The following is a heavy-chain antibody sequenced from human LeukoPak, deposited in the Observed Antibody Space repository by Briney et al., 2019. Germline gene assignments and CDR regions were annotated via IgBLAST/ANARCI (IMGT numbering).Heavy chain of an antibody. D-gene: IGHD6-19*01. CDR1: GYTFSSYG. CDR3: ARVGSGWSSYYYYMDV. Sequence: GASVKVSCKASGYTFSSYGISWVRQAPGQGLEWMGWISASSGNTNYAQKLQGRVTMTTDTSTSTAYMELRSLRSDDTAVYYCARVGSGWSSYYYYMDVWGKGTTVTISS. V-gene: IGHV1-18*01. J-gene: IGHJ6*03. CDR2: ISASSGNT.